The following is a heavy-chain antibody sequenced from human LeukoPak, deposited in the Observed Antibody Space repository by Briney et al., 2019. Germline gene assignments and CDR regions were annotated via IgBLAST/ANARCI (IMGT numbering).Heavy chain of an antibody. CDR3: ARESSVTDAFDI. CDR1: GYTFSSYY. J-gene: IGHJ3*02. CDR2: INPSGGST. V-gene: IGHV1-46*03. Sequence: ASVKVSCKASGYTFSSYYMHWVRQAPGQGLEWMGIINPSGGSTSYAQKFQGRVTMTRDTSTSTVYMELSSLRSEDTAVYYCARESSVTDAFDIWGQGTMVTVSS. D-gene: IGHD4-17*01.